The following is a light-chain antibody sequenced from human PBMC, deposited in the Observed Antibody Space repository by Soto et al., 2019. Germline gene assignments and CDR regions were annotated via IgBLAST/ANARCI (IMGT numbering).Light chain of an antibody. CDR3: CSYAGTTEV. CDR1: SRDVGGFDW. CDR2: DVK. J-gene: IGLJ1*01. V-gene: IGLV2-8*01. Sequence: QSALTQPPSASGSPGQSVTISCTGSSRDVGGFDWVSWYQQHPGKVTKLLIYDVKKRPSGVPDRFSGSKSGNTASLNVSGLQAEDEAEYYCCSYAGTTEVFGTGTKLTVL.